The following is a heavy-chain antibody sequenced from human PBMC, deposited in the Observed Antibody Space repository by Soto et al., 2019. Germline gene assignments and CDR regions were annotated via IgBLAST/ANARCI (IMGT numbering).Heavy chain of an antibody. CDR3: ARESWNSSSLVYYYYMDV. V-gene: IGHV4-59*01. J-gene: IGHJ6*03. CDR1: GGSISSYY. Sequence: SETLSLTCTVSGGSISSYYWSWIRQPPGKGLEWIGYIYYSGSTNYNPSLKSRVTISVDTSKNQFSLKLSSVTAADTAVYYCARESWNSSSLVYYYYMDVWGKGTTVTVSS. CDR2: IYYSGST. D-gene: IGHD6-6*01.